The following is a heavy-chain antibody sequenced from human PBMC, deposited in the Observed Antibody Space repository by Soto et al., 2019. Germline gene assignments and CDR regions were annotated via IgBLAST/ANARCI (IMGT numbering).Heavy chain of an antibody. CDR3: AGGRGIVLMVYADY. CDR2: ISDDDGSNK. V-gene: IGHV3-30-3*01. Sequence: QVQLVESGGGVVQPGRSLRLSCAASGFTFSNYAMHWVRQAPGKGLEWVAAISDDDGSNKYYADSVKGRFTISRDNSKNPLYLQMKSLRAEDTAVYHCAGGRGIVLMVYADYWGQGTLVTVSS. J-gene: IGHJ4*02. CDR1: GFTFSNYA. D-gene: IGHD2-8*01.